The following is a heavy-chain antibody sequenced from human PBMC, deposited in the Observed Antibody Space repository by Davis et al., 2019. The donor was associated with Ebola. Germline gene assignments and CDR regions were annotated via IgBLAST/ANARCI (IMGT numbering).Heavy chain of an antibody. J-gene: IGHJ4*02. CDR2: MNPNTEKT. Sequence: AASVKVSCKASGYTFNSHGISWVRQVPGQGLEWMGWMNPNTEKTGYAPKFQGRVTMTWDNSISTAFMEVRSLTSADTSVYYCARGGYSYGYGLDFWGQGSLVTVTS. CDR3: ARGGYSYGYGLDF. D-gene: IGHD5-18*01. CDR1: GYTFNSHG. V-gene: IGHV1-8*01.